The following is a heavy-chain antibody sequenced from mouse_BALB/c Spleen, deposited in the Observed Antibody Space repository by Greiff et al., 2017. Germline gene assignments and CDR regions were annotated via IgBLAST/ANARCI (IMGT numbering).Heavy chain of an antibody. CDR3: ARHGYDEWFAY. Sequence: DVMLVESGGGLVKPGGSLKLSCAASGFAFSSYDMSWVRQTPEKRLEWVAYISSGGGSTYYPDTVKGRFTISRDNAKNTLYLQMSSLKSEDTAMYYCARHGYDEWFAYWGQGTLVTVSA. CDR1: GFAFSSYD. CDR2: ISSGGGST. J-gene: IGHJ3*01. D-gene: IGHD2-2*01. V-gene: IGHV5-12-1*01.